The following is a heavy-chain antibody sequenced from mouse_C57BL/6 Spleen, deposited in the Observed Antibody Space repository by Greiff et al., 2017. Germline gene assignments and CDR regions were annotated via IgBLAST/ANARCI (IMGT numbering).Heavy chain of an antibody. CDR3: ARQKDQAWAY. CDR2: ISSGGSYT. CDR1: GFTFSSYG. Sequence: EVQLVESGGDLVKPGGSLKLSCAASGFTFSSYGMSWVRQTPDKRLEWVATISSGGSYTDYPDSVKGRFTISRDNANSTLYLQMSSLKSEDTAMYYCARQKDQAWAYWGQGTLVTVSA. J-gene: IGHJ3*01. D-gene: IGHD3-2*02. V-gene: IGHV5-6*01.